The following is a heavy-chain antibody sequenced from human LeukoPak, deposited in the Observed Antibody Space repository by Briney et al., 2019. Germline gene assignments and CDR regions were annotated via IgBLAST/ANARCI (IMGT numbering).Heavy chain of an antibody. CDR3: VRDWDHYDFDS. CDR2: INPAGNYR. CDR1: GFTFSSYS. Sequence: GGSLRLSCAASGFTFSSYSMNWVRQAPGKGLVWVSRINPAGNYRNYADSVEGRFTISRDNARNTVYLQMNSLRAEDTALFYCVRDWDHYDFDSWGQGTLVIVSS. D-gene: IGHD3-3*01. J-gene: IGHJ5*01. V-gene: IGHV3-74*01.